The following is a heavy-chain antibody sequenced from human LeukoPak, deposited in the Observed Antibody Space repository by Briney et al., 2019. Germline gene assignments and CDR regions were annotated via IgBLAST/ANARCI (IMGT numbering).Heavy chain of an antibody. D-gene: IGHD2-21*01. CDR1: GFTFSSYS. CDR3: ARDATQIQVWFDGYSDH. J-gene: IGHJ4*02. Sequence: PGGSLRLSCAASGFTFSSYSMTWVRQAPGKGLEWVSSISSSSSYIYYADSVKGRFTISRDNAKNSLYLQMNSLRAEDTAVYYCARDATQIQVWFDGYSDHWGQGTLVTVSS. CDR2: ISSSSSYI. V-gene: IGHV3-21*01.